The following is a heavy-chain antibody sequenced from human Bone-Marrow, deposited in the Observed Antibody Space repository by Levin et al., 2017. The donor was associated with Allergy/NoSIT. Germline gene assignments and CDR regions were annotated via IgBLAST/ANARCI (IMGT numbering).Heavy chain of an antibody. CDR1: GFTFSSYG. CDR3: AKDPAYYDSSGYYDIAFDI. Sequence: GGSLRLSCAASGFTFSSYGMHWVRQAPGKGLEWVAVISYDGSNKYYADSVKGRFTISRDNSKNTLYLQMNSLRAEDTAVYYCAKDPAYYDSSGYYDIAFDIWGQGTMVTVSS. CDR2: ISYDGSNK. V-gene: IGHV3-30*18. J-gene: IGHJ3*02. D-gene: IGHD3-22*01.